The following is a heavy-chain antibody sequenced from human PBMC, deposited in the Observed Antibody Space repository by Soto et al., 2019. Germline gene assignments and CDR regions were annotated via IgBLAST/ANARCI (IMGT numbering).Heavy chain of an antibody. CDR2: VYYSGST. CDR3: GRLEGLATIPYYFDY. V-gene: IGHV4-39*01. CDR1: GGTVSSISYY. D-gene: IGHD3-9*01. Sequence: SETLSLTCTVSGGTVSSISYYWGWERKPTGKGLERIGSVYYSGSTYYNPSLESRVTISVDKSKNQFSLKLMSLSAADTAVYFCGRLEGLATIPYYFDYWGQGALVTVSS. J-gene: IGHJ4*02.